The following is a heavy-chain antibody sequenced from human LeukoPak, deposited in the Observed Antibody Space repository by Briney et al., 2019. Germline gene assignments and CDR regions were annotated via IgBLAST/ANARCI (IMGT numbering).Heavy chain of an antibody. CDR3: ASLTVTTRYYYYYGMDV. V-gene: IGHV4-34*01. J-gene: IGHJ6*02. Sequence: SETLSLTCAVYGGSFSGYYWSWIRQPPEKGLEWIGEINHSGSTNYNPSLKSRVTISVDTSKNQFSLKLSSVTAADTAVYYCASLTVTTRYYYYYGMDVWGQGTTVTVSS. CDR2: INHSGST. CDR1: GGSFSGYY. D-gene: IGHD4-17*01.